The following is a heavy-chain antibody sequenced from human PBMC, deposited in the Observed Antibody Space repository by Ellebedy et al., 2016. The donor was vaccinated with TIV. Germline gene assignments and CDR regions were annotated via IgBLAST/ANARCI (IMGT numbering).Heavy chain of an antibody. Sequence: PGGSLRLSCAASGFTVSSNYMSWVRQAPGKGLEWVSVIYSGGSTYYADSVKGRFTISRDNSKNSLYLQMNSLRTEDTALYYCAKDMVDDILTGYSSNWFDPWGQGTLVTVSS. V-gene: IGHV3-53*05. CDR1: GFTVSSNY. CDR3: AKDMVDDILTGYSSNWFDP. J-gene: IGHJ5*02. CDR2: IYSGGST. D-gene: IGHD3-9*01.